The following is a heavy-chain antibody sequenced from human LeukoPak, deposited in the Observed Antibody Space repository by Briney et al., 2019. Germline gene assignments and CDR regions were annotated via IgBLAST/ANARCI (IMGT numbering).Heavy chain of an antibody. CDR3: AKDSKNYAIDY. D-gene: IGHD3-16*01. CDR1: GFTFSRYA. CDR2: ISASGEST. J-gene: IGHJ4*02. V-gene: IGHV3-23*01. Sequence: GGSLRLSCAASGFTFSRYAMSWVRQAPGKGLEWVSGISASGESTYYADSVKGRLTISRDNSKNTLYLQMNSLRAEDTAVYYCAKDSKNYAIDYWGQGTLVTVSS.